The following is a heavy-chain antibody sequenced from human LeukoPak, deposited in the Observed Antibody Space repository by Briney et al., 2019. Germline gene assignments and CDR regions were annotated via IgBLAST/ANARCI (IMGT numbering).Heavy chain of an antibody. V-gene: IGHV3-48*02. D-gene: IGHD1-1*01. CDR2: INSGSSTI. J-gene: IGHJ3*02. CDR1: GFRLGSYS. Sequence: PGGSLRLSCGASGFRLGSYSMDWVRQAPGKGLEWVSHINSGSSTICYADSVKGRFTISRDNAGNSLYLQMNSLRDEDTAVYYCARVLLERPGIDSFDMWGQGTMVTVSS. CDR3: ARVLLERPGIDSFDM.